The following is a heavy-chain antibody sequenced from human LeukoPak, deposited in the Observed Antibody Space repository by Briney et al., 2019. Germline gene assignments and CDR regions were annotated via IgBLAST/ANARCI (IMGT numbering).Heavy chain of an antibody. J-gene: IGHJ4*02. Sequence: SETLSLTCAVYGGSSSGYYWSWIRQPPGKGLEWIGEINHSGSTNYNPSLKSRVTISVDTSKNQFSLKLSSVTAADTAVYYCASGDYGDYIDYWGQGTLVTVSS. V-gene: IGHV4-34*01. CDR2: INHSGST. D-gene: IGHD4-17*01. CDR3: ASGDYGDYIDY. CDR1: GGSSSGYY.